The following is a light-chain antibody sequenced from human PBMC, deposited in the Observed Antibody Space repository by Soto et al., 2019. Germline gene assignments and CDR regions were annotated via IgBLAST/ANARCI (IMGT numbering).Light chain of an antibody. CDR1: SSDVGGYNY. CDR3: SSSTSSDTLL. V-gene: IGLV2-14*01. CDR2: EVS. J-gene: IGLJ2*01. Sequence: QSALTQPASVSGSPGQSIIISCTGTSSDVGGYNYVSWYQQHPGKAPKLMIYEVSNRPSGVSNRFSGSKSGNTASLTISGLQAEDEADYYCSSSTSSDTLLFGGGTKLTVL.